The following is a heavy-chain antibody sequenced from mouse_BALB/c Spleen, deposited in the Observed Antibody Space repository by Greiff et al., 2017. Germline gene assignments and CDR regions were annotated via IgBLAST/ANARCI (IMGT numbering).Heavy chain of an antibody. J-gene: IGHJ4*01. CDR1: GFSLTGYG. CDR2: IWGDGST. Sequence: VQVVESGPGLVAPSQSLSITCTVSGFSLTGYGVNWVRQPPGKGLEWLGMIWGDGSTDYNSALKSRLSISKDNSKSQVFLKMNSLQTDDTARYYCARDDYDYEGYAMDYWGQGTSVTVSS. V-gene: IGHV2-6-7*01. D-gene: IGHD2-4*01. CDR3: ARDDYDYEGYAMDY.